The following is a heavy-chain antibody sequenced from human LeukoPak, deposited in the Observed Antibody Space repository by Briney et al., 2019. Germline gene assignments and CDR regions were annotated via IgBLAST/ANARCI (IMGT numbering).Heavy chain of an antibody. V-gene: IGHV4-39*07. CDR3: ARNREWDRIWDAFDI. J-gene: IGHJ3*02. Sequence: SETLSLTCSVSGGPISSSSFYWGWIRQPPGKGLGWIGVIYYTGSTYYNPSLKSRVTISVDTSKNQFSLQLSSVTAADAAVYYCARNREWDRIWDAFDIWGQGTMVTVSS. CDR2: IYYTGST. CDR1: GGPISSSSFY. D-gene: IGHD1-26*01.